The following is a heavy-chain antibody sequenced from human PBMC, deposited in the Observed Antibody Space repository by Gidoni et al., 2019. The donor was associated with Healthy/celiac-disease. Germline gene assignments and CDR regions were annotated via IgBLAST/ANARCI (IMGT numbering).Heavy chain of an antibody. D-gene: IGHD2-15*01. J-gene: IGHJ3*02. V-gene: IGHV3-30-3*01. Sequence: QVQLVESGGGVVQPGRSLRLSCAASGFTFSSYAMHWVRQAPGKGLEWVAVISYDGSNKYYADSVKGRFTISRDNSKNTLYLQMNSLRAEDTAVYYCARDQNVVVVAARRNDAFDIWGQGTMVTVSS. CDR1: GFTFSSYA. CDR2: ISYDGSNK. CDR3: ARDQNVVVVAARRNDAFDI.